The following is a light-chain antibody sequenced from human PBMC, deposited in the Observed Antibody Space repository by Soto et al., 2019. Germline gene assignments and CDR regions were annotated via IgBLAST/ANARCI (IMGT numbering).Light chain of an antibody. CDR2: GAY. CDR1: QSVRNSY. V-gene: IGKV3-20*01. J-gene: IGKJ1*01. Sequence: ELVLTQSPVTLSLSPGERATLSCRASQSVRNSYLAWYQQKPGQAPRLLIYGAYTRATGIPVRFSGSGSGTDFTLTISRLEPEDFAVYYCQQYGSSPPVTFGQGTKVDIK. CDR3: QQYGSSPPVT.